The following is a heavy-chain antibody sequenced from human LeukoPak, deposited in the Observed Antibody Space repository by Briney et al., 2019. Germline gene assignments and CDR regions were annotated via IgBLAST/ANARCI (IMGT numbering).Heavy chain of an antibody. CDR1: GGSISSGGYT. J-gene: IGHJ4*02. CDR2: IYHSGRT. D-gene: IGHD1-14*01. Sequence: PQTLSLTCAVSGGSISSGGYTWSWIRQPPGKGLELIGYIYHSGRTYYNPSLKSRVTISVHRSKNQFSLKLSSVTAADTAVYYCARGRGGLHRTTLDYSGQGTLVTVSS. CDR3: ARGRGGLHRTTLDY. V-gene: IGHV4-30-2*01.